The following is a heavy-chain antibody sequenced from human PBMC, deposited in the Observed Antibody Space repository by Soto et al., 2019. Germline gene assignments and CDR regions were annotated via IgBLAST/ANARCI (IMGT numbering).Heavy chain of an antibody. D-gene: IGHD3-10*01. CDR1: GFTFSSYA. V-gene: IGHV3-64*01. J-gene: IGHJ3*02. CDR2: ISSNGGST. CDR3: ARDPVVRGVMGAFDI. Sequence: GGSLRLSCAASGFTFSSYAMHWVRQAPGKGLEYVSAISSNGGSTYYANSVKGRFTISRDNSKNTLYLQMGSLRAEDMAVYYCARDPVVRGVMGAFDIWGQGTMVTVSS.